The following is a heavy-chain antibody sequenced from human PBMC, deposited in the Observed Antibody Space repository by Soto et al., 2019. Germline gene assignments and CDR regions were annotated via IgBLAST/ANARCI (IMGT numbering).Heavy chain of an antibody. Sequence: VQVVESGGGVVQPGRSLRLSCAVSGGIFSDYGMHWVRQAPGKGLEWLAIIINNGIIKYYADSVEGRFTISRDNSKNTVYLQMNSLRVEDTAVYYCARDGPILHHPDYWGQGTLVTVSS. V-gene: IGHV3-30*19. CDR2: IINNGIIK. J-gene: IGHJ4*02. D-gene: IGHD2-21*01. CDR3: ARDGPILHHPDY. CDR1: GGIFSDYG.